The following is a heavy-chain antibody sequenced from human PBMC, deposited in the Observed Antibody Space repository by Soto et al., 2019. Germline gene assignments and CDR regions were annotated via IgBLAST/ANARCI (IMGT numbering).Heavy chain of an antibody. J-gene: IGHJ6*02. CDR3: ARPDEGGYSSNHHYYYALDV. Sequence: QVQLVQSGAEVKKPGSSVKVSCKASGGTFRSYSISWVRQAPGQGLEGMGGIIPIFDITNYAQKFQGRVTISADEAQSTAYKELSSLRSDDTAVYYCARPDEGGYSSNHHYYYALDVWGQGTTVTV. D-gene: IGHD3-22*01. CDR2: IIPIFDIT. V-gene: IGHV1-69*01. CDR1: GGTFRSYS.